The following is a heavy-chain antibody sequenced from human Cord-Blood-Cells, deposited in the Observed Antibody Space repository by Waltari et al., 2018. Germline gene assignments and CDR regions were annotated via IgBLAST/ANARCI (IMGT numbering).Heavy chain of an antibody. CDR1: GGSFSGYY. V-gene: IGHV4-34*01. CDR2: INHRGST. CDR3: AREGSMVRGVISWFDP. J-gene: IGHJ5*02. Sequence: QVQLQQWGAGLLKPAETLSLTCAVYGGSFSGYYWSWIRQPPGKGLEWIGEINHRGSTNYHPSLKSRVTISVDTSKNQFSLKLSSVTAADTAVYYCAREGSMVRGVISWFDPWGQGTLVTVSS. D-gene: IGHD3-10*01.